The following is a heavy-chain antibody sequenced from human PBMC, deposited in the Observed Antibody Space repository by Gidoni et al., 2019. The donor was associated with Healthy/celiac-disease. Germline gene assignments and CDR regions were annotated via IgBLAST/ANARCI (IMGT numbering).Heavy chain of an antibody. Sequence: EVQLVESGGGLVKPGRSLRLSCTASGFTFGDYAMSWFRQAPGKGLEWVGFIRSKAYGGTTEYAASVKGRFTISRDDSKSIAYLQMNSLKTEDTAVYYCTRGFRGYYDSSGYPTAFDYWGQGTLVTVSS. CDR1: GFTFGDYA. CDR3: TRGFRGYYDSSGYPTAFDY. J-gene: IGHJ4*02. CDR2: IRSKAYGGTT. V-gene: IGHV3-49*05. D-gene: IGHD3-22*01.